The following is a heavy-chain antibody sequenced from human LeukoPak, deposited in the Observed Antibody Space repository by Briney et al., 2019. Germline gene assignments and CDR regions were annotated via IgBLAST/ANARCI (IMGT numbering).Heavy chain of an antibody. CDR2: IYYSGST. J-gene: IGHJ4*02. CDR1: GGSISSHY. CDR3: ARVPRGSGSYFDY. D-gene: IGHD3-10*01. V-gene: IGHV4-59*11. Sequence: SETLSLTCTVSGGSISSHYWSWIRQPPGKGLEWIGYIYYSGSTNCNPSLKSRVTISVDTSKNQFSLKLSSVTAADTAVYYCARVPRGSGSYFDYWGQGTLVTVSS.